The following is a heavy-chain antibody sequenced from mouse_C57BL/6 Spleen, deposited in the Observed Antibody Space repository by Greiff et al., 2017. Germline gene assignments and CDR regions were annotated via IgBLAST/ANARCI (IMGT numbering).Heavy chain of an antibody. CDR2: ISDGGSYT. V-gene: IGHV5-4*01. CDR3: ARDRYYYGSDFDY. Sequence: EVQLMESGGGLVKPGGSLKLSCAASGFTFSSYAMSWVRQTPEKRLEWVATISDGGSYTYYPDNVKGRFTISRDNAKNNLYLQMSHLKSEDTAMYYCARDRYYYGSDFDYWGQGTTLTVSS. J-gene: IGHJ2*01. D-gene: IGHD1-1*01. CDR1: GFTFSSYA.